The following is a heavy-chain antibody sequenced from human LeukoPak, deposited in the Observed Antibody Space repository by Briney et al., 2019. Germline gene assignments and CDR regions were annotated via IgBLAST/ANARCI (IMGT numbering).Heavy chain of an antibody. V-gene: IGHV4-30-4*01. J-gene: IGHJ4*02. CDR1: GGSISSGDYY. D-gene: IGHD3-10*01. CDR3: ARAYYYGSGSYYGGYYFDY. CDR2: IYYSGST. Sequence: SETLSLTCTVSGGSISSGDYYWSWIRQPPGKGLEWIGYIYYSGSTYYNPSLKSRVTISVDTSKNQFSLKLSSVTAADTAVYYCARAYYYGSGSYYGGYYFDYWGQGTLVTVSS.